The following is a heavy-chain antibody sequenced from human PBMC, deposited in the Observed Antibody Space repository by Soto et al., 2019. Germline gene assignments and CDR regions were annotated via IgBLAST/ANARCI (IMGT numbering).Heavy chain of an antibody. CDR1: GGSISTPGYS. J-gene: IGHJ4*02. Sequence: TLSLTCTVSGGSISTPGYSWSWIRQPPGKAPEWIALIYWDDDKRYSPSLKDRLAISKDTSSNQVVLTITNMDPGDTATYFCAHAGDYDLLTFDHWGPGTLVTVSS. V-gene: IGHV2-5*08. CDR2: IYWDDDK. D-gene: IGHD4-17*01. CDR3: AHAGDYDLLTFDH.